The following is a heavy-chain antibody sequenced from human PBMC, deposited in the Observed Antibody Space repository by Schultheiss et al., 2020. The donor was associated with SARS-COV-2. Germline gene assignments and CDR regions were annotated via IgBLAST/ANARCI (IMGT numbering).Heavy chain of an antibody. Sequence: ETLSLTCAVSGGSISSGYYWGWVRQAPGKGLEWVSAISGSGGSTYYADSVKGRFTISRDNSKNTLYLQMNSLRAEDTAVYYCAKDPGASMIVVVITYIDYWGQGTLVTVSS. D-gene: IGHD3-22*01. CDR1: GGSISSGYY. CDR3: AKDPGASMIVVVITYIDY. J-gene: IGHJ4*02. CDR2: ISGSGGST. V-gene: IGHV3-23*01.